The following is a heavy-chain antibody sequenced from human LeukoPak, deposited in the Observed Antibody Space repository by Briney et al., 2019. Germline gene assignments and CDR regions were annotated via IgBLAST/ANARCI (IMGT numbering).Heavy chain of an antibody. CDR3: VKERGPFDAFDI. CDR1: GFTFSTYG. Sequence: GRSLRLSCAATGFTFSTYGMHWVRQAPGKGLEWVAVIWSDGNNKFYADSVKGRFTFSRDNSRNTLSLQVNSLRAEDTAVYYCVKERGPFDAFDIWGQGTMVTVSS. V-gene: IGHV3-33*06. J-gene: IGHJ3*02. CDR2: IWSDGNNK.